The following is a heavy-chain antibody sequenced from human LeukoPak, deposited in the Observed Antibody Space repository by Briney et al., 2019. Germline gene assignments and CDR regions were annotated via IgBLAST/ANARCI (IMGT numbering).Heavy chain of an antibody. CDR3: GKTTVGYSSGQKPAWPVDY. J-gene: IGHJ4*02. D-gene: IGHD5-18*01. V-gene: IGHV3-23*01. CDR1: GFT. Sequence: GGSLRLSCEASGFTFWVRQAPGKGLEWVAGIFGSGGSPHYADPVKGRFTISRDNSRNTVYLQINSLRAEDTAVYYCGKTTVGYSSGQKPAWPVDYWGQGTLVTVYS. CDR2: IFGSGGSP.